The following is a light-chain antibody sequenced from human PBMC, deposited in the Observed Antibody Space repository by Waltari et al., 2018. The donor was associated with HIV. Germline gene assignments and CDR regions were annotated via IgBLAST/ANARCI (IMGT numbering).Light chain of an antibody. CDR3: SSHAGSKVV. V-gene: IGLV2-8*01. CDR1: SSDVGGYNY. CDR2: DVI. Sequence: QSALTQPPSASGSPGQSLPLSCTGTSSDVGGYNYVSWHQQHPGKAPKLMIYDVIKRPSGVPDRFSGSKSGNTASLTVSGLQPEDEADYYCSSHAGSKVVFGGGTRLTVL. J-gene: IGLJ2*01.